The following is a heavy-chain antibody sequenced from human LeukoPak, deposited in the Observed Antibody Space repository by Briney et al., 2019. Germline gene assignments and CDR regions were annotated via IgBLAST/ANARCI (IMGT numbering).Heavy chain of an antibody. CDR3: ARGDPRRIMAARRWWFDP. CDR1: HESFSEHY. D-gene: IGHD6-6*01. CDR2: ISQSGTT. J-gene: IGHJ5*02. Sequence: SETLSLTCAVSHESFSEHYWNWIRQPPGKGLEWIGEISQSGTTHYNPSLKSRVTISVDTSENQLFLRVTSVTAADTAVYYCARGDPRRIMAARRWWFDPWGQGTLVTVSS. V-gene: IGHV4-34*01.